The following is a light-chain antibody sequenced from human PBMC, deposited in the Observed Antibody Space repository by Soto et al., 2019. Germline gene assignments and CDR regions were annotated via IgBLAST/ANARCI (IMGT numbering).Light chain of an antibody. Sequence: QSALTQPRSVSGSPGQSVAISCTGTSSDVGSCNFVSWYQQHPGKAPKLMIYDVRARPSGVPDRFSDSKSGNTASLTISGLQAEYEADYYCCSYAGTFTPVVFGGGTKLTVL. CDR1: SSDVGSCNF. J-gene: IGLJ2*01. CDR3: CSYAGTFTPVV. V-gene: IGLV2-11*01. CDR2: DVR.